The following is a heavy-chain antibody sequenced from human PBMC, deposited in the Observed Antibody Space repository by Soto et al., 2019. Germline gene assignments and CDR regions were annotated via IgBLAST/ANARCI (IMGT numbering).Heavy chain of an antibody. CDR3: ASVSSSSIGRFDP. J-gene: IGHJ5*02. CDR1: GGSISSSSYY. CDR2: IYYSGST. D-gene: IGHD6-6*01. Sequence: SETLSLTCTVSGGSISSSSYYWGWIRQPPGKGLEWIGSIYYSGSTYYNPSLKSRVTISVDTSKNQFFLKLSSVTAADTAVYYCASVSSSSIGRFDPWGQGTLVTVSS. V-gene: IGHV4-39*01.